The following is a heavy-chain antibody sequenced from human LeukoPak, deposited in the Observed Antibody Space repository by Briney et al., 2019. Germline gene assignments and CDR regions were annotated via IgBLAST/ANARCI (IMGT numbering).Heavy chain of an antibody. CDR1: GFTFSSYS. CDR3: ARDLSPYYYDSSGYYRHWFDP. D-gene: IGHD3-22*01. V-gene: IGHV3-21*01. Sequence: PGGSLRLSCAASGFTFSSYSMNWVRQAPGKGLEWVSSISSSSSYIYYADSVKGRFTISRDNAKNSLYLQMNSLRAEDTAVYYCARDLSPYYYDSSGYYRHWFDPWGQGTLVTVSS. CDR2: ISSSSSYI. J-gene: IGHJ5*02.